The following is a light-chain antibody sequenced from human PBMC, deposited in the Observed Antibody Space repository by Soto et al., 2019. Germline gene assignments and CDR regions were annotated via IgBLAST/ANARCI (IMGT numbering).Light chain of an antibody. CDR3: SSYTGSSTLVYV. CDR1: SSDVGGYNY. J-gene: IGLJ1*01. V-gene: IGLV2-14*01. Sequence: SALTRPASVSGAAGQSITISCTGTSSDVGGYNYVSWYQQHPGKAPKLVIYDVTNRPSGVSDRFSGSRSGNTASLTISGLQSEDEADYYCSSYTGSSTLVYVFGTGTKVTVL. CDR2: DVT.